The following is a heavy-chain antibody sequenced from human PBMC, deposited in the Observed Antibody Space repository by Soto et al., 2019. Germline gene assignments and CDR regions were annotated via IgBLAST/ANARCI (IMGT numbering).Heavy chain of an antibody. CDR2: IYWDDDK. V-gene: IGHV2-5*02. CDR3: AXXPYYGLGSYSFDY. D-gene: IGHD3-10*01. CDR1: GFSLTTSGVG. J-gene: IGHJ4*02. Sequence: QITLKESGPTLVRPTQTLTLTCTFSGFSLTTSGVGVGWIRQPPGKALEWLAVIYWDDDKRYSSSLKSRLTITKDTXKNXXXXXXTNXXXXXXXXXXXAXXPYYGLGSYSFDYWGQGTLVTVSS.